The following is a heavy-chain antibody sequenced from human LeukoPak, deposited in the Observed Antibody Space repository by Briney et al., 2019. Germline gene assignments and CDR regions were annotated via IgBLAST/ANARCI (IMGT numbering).Heavy chain of an antibody. CDR1: GGSNSSGGYS. Sequence: SQTLSLTCAVSGGSNSSGGYSWSWIRQPPGKGLEWIGYIYHSGSTHYNPSLKSRVTISVDRSKNQFSLKLSSVTAADTAVYYCARSRDYPAFDYWGQGTLVTVSS. V-gene: IGHV4-30-2*01. CDR3: ARSRDYPAFDY. J-gene: IGHJ4*02. CDR2: IYHSGST. D-gene: IGHD2-2*01.